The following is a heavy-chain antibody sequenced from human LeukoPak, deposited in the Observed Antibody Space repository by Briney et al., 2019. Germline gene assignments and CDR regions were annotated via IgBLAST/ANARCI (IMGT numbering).Heavy chain of an antibody. Sequence: GGSLRLSCVGSGFSFSTYDLGWVRQPPGKGLEWVSAISTTGGYTEDADSVKGRFTISRDNSQNTLFLQMHSLRAEDTAVYYCAKKPATIKFPFDIWGQGTLVTVSP. J-gene: IGHJ4*02. D-gene: IGHD5-24*01. CDR3: AKKPATIKFPFDI. V-gene: IGHV3-23*01. CDR2: ISTTGGYT. CDR1: GFSFSTYD.